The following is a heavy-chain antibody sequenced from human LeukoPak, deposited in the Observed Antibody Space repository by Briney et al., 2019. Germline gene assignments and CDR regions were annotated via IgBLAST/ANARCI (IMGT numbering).Heavy chain of an antibody. D-gene: IGHD3-22*01. Sequence: PGGSLRLSCAASGFTFSDYYMSWIRQAPGKGLEWVSYISSSGSTIYYADSVKGRFTISRDNAKNSLYLQMNSLRAEDTAVYYCARDDYDSSGYPHGGVEYYYYGMDVWGQGTTVTVSS. V-gene: IGHV3-11*01. J-gene: IGHJ6*02. CDR1: GFTFSDYY. CDR3: ARDDYDSSGYPHGGVEYYYYGMDV. CDR2: ISSSGSTI.